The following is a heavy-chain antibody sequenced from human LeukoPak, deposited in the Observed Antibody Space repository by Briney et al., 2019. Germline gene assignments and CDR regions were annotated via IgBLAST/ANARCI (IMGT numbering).Heavy chain of an antibody. CDR3: AKDKGYGYWSFDL. V-gene: IGHV3-43*02. CDR1: GFTFDDCA. J-gene: IGHJ2*01. Sequence: PGGSLRLSCAASGFTFDDCAMHWVRQAPGKGLEWVSLISGDGSSTYYAGSVKGRFTISRDNSKNSLYLQMNSLRTEDIAFYYCAKDKGYGYWSFDLWGRGTLVTVSS. D-gene: IGHD6-13*01. CDR2: ISGDGSST.